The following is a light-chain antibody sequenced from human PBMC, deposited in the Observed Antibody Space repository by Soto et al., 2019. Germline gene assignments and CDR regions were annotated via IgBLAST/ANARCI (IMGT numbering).Light chain of an antibody. CDR2: DVT. Sequence: QSALTQPASVSGSPGQSITISCTGTSSDVGGYNFVSWYQQNPDKAPKLMIYDVTTRPSGVSNRFSGSKSGNTASLTISGLQAEDEADYYCSSYTSISTYVFGTGTKLTVL. CDR3: SSYTSISTYV. V-gene: IGLV2-14*01. J-gene: IGLJ1*01. CDR1: SSDVGGYNF.